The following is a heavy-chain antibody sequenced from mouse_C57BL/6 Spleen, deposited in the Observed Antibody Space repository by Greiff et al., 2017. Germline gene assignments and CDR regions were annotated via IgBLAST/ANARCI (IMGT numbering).Heavy chain of an antibody. V-gene: IGHV2-2*01. CDR3: ARMDSNSAWFAY. CDR2: IWSGGST. D-gene: IGHD2-5*01. CDR1: GFSLTSYG. Sequence: QVQLQQSGPGLVQPSQRLSITCTVSGFSLTSYGVHWVRQSPGKGLEWLGVIWSGGSTDYNAAFISRLSISKDNSKSQVFFKMNSLQADNTAIYYCARMDSNSAWFAYWGQGTLVTVSA. J-gene: IGHJ3*01.